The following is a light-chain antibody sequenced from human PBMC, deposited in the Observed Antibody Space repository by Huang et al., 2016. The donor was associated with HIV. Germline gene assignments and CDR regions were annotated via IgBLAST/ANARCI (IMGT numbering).Light chain of an antibody. CDR2: AAS. Sequence: DIQMTQSPSFLSASVGDRVTITCRASQGITNSLAWYQEKQGKAPMLLVSAASRLESGVPSRFSGSGSGTEYSLTISGVQPEDFATYYCQQYYGTPTFGQGTKVEIK. J-gene: IGKJ1*01. CDR3: QQYYGTPT. V-gene: IGKV1-NL1*01. CDR1: QGITNS.